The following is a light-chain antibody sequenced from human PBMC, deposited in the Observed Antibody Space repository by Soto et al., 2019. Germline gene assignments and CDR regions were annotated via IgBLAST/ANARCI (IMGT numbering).Light chain of an antibody. J-gene: IGLJ2*01. Sequence: QSALTQPPSVSAAPGQTVTISCSGSGSNIGNNYVSWYQQLPGTAPRLLIYENNKRPSGIPDRFSASKSGTSATLGITGLQTGDEADYYCGTWDSSLSAVVFGGGTKVTVL. V-gene: IGLV1-51*02. CDR1: GSNIGNNY. CDR2: ENN. CDR3: GTWDSSLSAVV.